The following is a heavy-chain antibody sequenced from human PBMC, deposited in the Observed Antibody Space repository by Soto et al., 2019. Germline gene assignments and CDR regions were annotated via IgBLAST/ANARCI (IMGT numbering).Heavy chain of an antibody. Sequence: SVKVSCKASGGTFSSYAISWVRQAPGQGLEWMGRISAILGIANYAQKFQGRVTITADTSTSTAYMELRSLRSDDTAVYYCASTFSTYYDFWSGYQHYWYFDLWGRGTLVTVSS. D-gene: IGHD3-3*01. CDR2: ISAILGIA. CDR3: ASTFSTYYDFWSGYQHYWYFDL. V-gene: IGHV1-69*04. CDR1: GGTFSSYA. J-gene: IGHJ2*01.